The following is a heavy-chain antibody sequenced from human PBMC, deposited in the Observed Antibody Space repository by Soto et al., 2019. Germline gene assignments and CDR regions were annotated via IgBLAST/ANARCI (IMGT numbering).Heavy chain of an antibody. CDR1: GDSISSSY. D-gene: IGHD5-18*01. CDR2: MYVSWTT. V-gene: IGHV4-4*07. Sequence: SETLSLTCTVSGDSISSSYLSWIRQPAGKGLEWIGRMYVSWTTNYNPSLKSRVTMSMDTSKNQFSLKLKSVTAADTAVYYCARDLRYSYGNLQRHFWGQGTLVTVSS. CDR3: ARDLRYSYGNLQRHF. J-gene: IGHJ4*02.